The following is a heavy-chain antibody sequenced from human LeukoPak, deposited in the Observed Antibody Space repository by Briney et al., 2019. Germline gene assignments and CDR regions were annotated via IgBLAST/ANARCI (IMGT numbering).Heavy chain of an antibody. D-gene: IGHD3-22*01. CDR2: VGTAGDT. CDR1: GFTFSSYN. CDR3: ARRGDSRGYYDAFDI. Sequence: GGSLRLSCTASGFTFSSYNMHWVRQPTGKGLEWVSAVGTAGDTYYPGSVKGRFAISRENAKNSLYLQMNSLRAGDTAVYYCARRGDSRGYYDAFDIWGQGTMVTVSS. V-gene: IGHV3-13*01. J-gene: IGHJ3*02.